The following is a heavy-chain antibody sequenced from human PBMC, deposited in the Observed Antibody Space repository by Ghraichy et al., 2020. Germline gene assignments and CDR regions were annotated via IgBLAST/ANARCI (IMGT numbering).Heavy chain of an antibody. CDR3: ARVASIATGVDY. Sequence: GGSLRLSCAASGFTFSDHYMDWVRQAPGKGLEWVGRARNKANSYTPEYAASVKGRFTISRDDSKTSLFLQMNSLRNEDTAVYYCARVASIATGVDYWGQGTLVTVSS. D-gene: IGHD2-8*01. CDR2: ARNKANSYTP. CDR1: GFTFSDHY. J-gene: IGHJ4*02. V-gene: IGHV3-72*01.